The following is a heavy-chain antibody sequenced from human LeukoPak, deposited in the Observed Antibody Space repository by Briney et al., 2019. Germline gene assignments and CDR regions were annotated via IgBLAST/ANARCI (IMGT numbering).Heavy chain of an antibody. V-gene: IGHV4-38-2*02. J-gene: IGHJ4*02. CDR3: ARSGGSSGYYYY. CDR1: GYSISSGYY. D-gene: IGHD3-22*01. CDR2: IYHSGST. Sequence: PSETLSLTCTVSGYSISSGYYWGWIRQPPGKGLEWIGSIYHSGSTYCNPSLKSRVTISVDTSKNQFSLKLSSVTAADTAVYYCARSGGSSGYYYYWGQGTLVTVSS.